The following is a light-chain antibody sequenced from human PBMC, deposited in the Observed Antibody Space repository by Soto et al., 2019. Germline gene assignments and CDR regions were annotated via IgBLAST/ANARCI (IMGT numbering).Light chain of an antibody. CDR1: QSVGSN. CDR2: GAS. Sequence: VVPQSPATLSVSPGERGTVSGRASQSVGSNLAWYQQKPGQAPRLLIYGASTRATGIPARFSGSGSGTEFTLTISSLQSEDSAVYYCQQYNNWPPITFGQGTRLEIK. V-gene: IGKV3-15*01. CDR3: QQYNNWPPIT. J-gene: IGKJ5*01.